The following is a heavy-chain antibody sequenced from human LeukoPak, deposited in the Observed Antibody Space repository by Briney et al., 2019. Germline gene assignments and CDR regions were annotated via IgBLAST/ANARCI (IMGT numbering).Heavy chain of an antibody. CDR1: GYTFTGYY. J-gene: IGHJ4*02. CDR3: ARGGMGAPVDY. D-gene: IGHD1-26*01. CDR2: INANSGGT. V-gene: IGHV1-2*02. Sequence: ASVKVSCKASGYTFTGYYMHWVRQAPGQGPEWLGWINANSGGTNYAQNFQGRVTMTRDTSISTVYMDLSSLRSDDTAVYYCARGGMGAPVDYWGQGTLVTVSS.